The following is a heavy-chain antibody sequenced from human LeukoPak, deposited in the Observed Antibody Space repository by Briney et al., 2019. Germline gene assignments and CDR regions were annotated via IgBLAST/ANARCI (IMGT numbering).Heavy chain of an antibody. CDR3: ASRGYYDSSGYYYSFDY. D-gene: IGHD3-22*01. V-gene: IGHV4-31*03. CDR2: IYYSGST. CDR1: GGSIRSSSHY. J-gene: IGHJ4*02. Sequence: PSETLSLTCTVSGGSIRSSSHYWGWIRQHPGKGLEWIGYIYYSGSTYYNPSLKSRVTISVDTSKNQFSLKLSSVTAADTAVYYCASRGYYDSSGYYYSFDYWGQGTLVTVSS.